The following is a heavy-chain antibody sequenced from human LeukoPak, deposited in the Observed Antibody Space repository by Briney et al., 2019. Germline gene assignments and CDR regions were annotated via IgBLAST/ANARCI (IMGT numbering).Heavy chain of an antibody. Sequence: GGSLRLSCAASGFTFSSYSMNWVRQAPGEGLEWVSYIGNSGTIIYYADSVKGRFTISRDNAKNSLYLQMNSLRDEDTAVYFCARDALITFGSVIVNDAFDMWGQGTMVTVSS. CDR3: ARDALITFGSVIVNDAFDM. J-gene: IGHJ3*02. CDR1: GFTFSSYS. CDR2: IGNSGTII. V-gene: IGHV3-48*02. D-gene: IGHD3-16*02.